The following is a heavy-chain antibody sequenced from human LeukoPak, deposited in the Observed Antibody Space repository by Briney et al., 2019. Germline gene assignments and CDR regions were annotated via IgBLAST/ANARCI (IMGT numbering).Heavy chain of an antibody. V-gene: IGHV4-39*01. CDR2: IYYSGST. Sequence: SETLSLTCTVSGGSISSSSYYWGWIRQPPGKGLEWIGSIYYSGSTYYNPSLKSRVTISVDTSKNQFSLKLGSVTAADTAVYYCARQGGIAAAGTLYWGQGTLVTVSS. J-gene: IGHJ4*02. CDR1: GGSISSSSYY. CDR3: ARQGGIAAAGTLY. D-gene: IGHD6-13*01.